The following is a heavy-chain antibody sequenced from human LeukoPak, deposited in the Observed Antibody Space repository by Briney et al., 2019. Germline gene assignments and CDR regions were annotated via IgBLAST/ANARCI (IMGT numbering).Heavy chain of an antibody. CDR3: AREDAERMDNSFDI. CDR1: GGSISSYY. V-gene: IGHV4-59*12. J-gene: IGHJ3*02. D-gene: IGHD5-24*01. Sequence: SETLSLTCTVSGGSISSYYWNWIRQPPGKGPEWIGSVYYIGSTFYNPSLKSRLTISIDTSKNQFSLKLRSVTAADTAVYYCAREDAERMDNSFDIWGQGTMVTVSS. CDR2: VYYIGST.